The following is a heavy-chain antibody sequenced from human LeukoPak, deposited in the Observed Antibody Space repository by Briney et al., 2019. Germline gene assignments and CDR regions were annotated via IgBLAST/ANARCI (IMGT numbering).Heavy chain of an antibody. Sequence: GGSLSLSCAASGFTFSSYAMSWVRQAPGKGLEWVSAISGSGGSTYYADSVKGRFTISRDNSKNTLYLQMNSLRAEDTAVYYCAKASSVHRYYFDYCGQGTLVTVSS. J-gene: IGHJ4*02. V-gene: IGHV3-23*01. D-gene: IGHD6-6*01. CDR3: AKASSVHRYYFDY. CDR2: ISGSGGST. CDR1: GFTFSSYA.